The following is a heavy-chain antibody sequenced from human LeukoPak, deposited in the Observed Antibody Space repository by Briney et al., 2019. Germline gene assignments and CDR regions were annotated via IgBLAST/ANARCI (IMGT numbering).Heavy chain of an antibody. Sequence: GGSLRLSCAASGFTFSSYAMSWVRQAPGKGLEWVSAISGSGGSTYYADSVKGRFTISRDNSKNTLYLQMNSLRAEDTAVYYCAKVLHRLVPNYYYYYYYMDVWGKGTTVTVSS. J-gene: IGHJ6*03. D-gene: IGHD6-6*01. CDR1: GFTFSSYA. CDR2: ISGSGGST. CDR3: AKVLHRLVPNYYYYYYYMDV. V-gene: IGHV3-23*01.